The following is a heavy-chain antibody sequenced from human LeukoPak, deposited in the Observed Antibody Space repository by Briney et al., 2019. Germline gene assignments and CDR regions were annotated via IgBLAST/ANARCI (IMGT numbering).Heavy chain of an antibody. CDR2: IYTSGST. CDR1: GGSISSGSYY. Sequence: SQTLSLTCTVSGGSISSGSYYWSWIRQPAGKGLEWIGRIYTSGSTNYNPSLKSRVTISVDTSKNQFSLKLSSVTAADTAVYYCASDEITIFGVAPSYWGQGALVTVSS. J-gene: IGHJ4*02. CDR3: ASDEITIFGVAPSY. V-gene: IGHV4-61*02. D-gene: IGHD3-3*01.